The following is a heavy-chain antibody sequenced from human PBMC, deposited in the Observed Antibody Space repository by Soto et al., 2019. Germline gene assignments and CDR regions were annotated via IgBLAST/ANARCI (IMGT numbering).Heavy chain of an antibody. CDR3: ATDQYFGSESYPLDY. CDR1: GFTFSGYG. V-gene: IGHV3-30*03. J-gene: IGHJ4*02. CDR2: ISHDGSNK. Sequence: VQLVESGGGVVQPGRSLRLSCAASGFTFSGYGMHWVRQAPGKGLEWVAVISHDGSNKYYADSVKGRFTISRDNSKNTVYLQMDSLRAADTAVYYCATDQYFGSESYPLDYWGQGTLVIVSS. D-gene: IGHD3-10*01.